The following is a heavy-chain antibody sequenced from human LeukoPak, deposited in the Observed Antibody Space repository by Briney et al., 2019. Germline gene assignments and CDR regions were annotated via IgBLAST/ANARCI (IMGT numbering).Heavy chain of an antibody. CDR3: AKSMNTAMVTSSGY. J-gene: IGHJ4*02. CDR2: ISGSGGST. CDR1: GLTFSSYA. Sequence: PGGSLRLSCAASGLTFSSYAMSWVRQAPGKGLEWVSAISGSGGSTYYADSVKGRFTISRDNSKNTLYLQMNSLRAEDTAVYYCAKSMNTAMVTSSGYWGQGTLVTVSS. V-gene: IGHV3-23*01. D-gene: IGHD5-18*01.